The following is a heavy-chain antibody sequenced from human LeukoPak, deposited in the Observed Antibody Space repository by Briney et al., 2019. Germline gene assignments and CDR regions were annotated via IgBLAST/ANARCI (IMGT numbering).Heavy chain of an antibody. J-gene: IGHJ4*02. CDR3: TRDAQTGYWDY. CDR1: GFTFSNYG. D-gene: IGHD2-8*02. V-gene: IGHV3-33*01. Sequence: PGGSLRLSCAASGFTFSNYGIHWVRQAPGKGLEWVAVIWYDGSNKYYADSVKGRFTISRDNSKNTVYLQMNSLRAEDTAVYYCTRDAQTGYWDYWGQGTLVTVSS. CDR2: IWYDGSNK.